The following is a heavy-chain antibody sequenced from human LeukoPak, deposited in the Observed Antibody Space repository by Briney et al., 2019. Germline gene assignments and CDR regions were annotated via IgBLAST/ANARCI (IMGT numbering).Heavy chain of an antibody. Sequence: ASVRVSCKASGYTFTAYYIHWVRQAPGQGLEWRGWIYPNSGDTRFPQKFQDRVTLTRDTSINTVYMELRSLTSDDTAVYYCARVNGKNNDIFENWGQGTMVTVSS. V-gene: IGHV1-2*02. CDR2: IYPNSGDT. J-gene: IGHJ3*02. CDR3: ARVNGKNNDIFEN. D-gene: IGHD2/OR15-2a*01. CDR1: GYTFTAYY.